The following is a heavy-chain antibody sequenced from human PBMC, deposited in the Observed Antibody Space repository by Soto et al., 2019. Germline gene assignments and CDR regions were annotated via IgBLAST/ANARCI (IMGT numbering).Heavy chain of an antibody. J-gene: IGHJ4*02. D-gene: IGHD2-2*01. CDR3: ARDVDCTSTGCYPALFGY. CDR2: ISTSSSYV. CDR1: GFTFINYA. V-gene: IGHV3-21*01. Sequence: SLRLSCAASGFTFINYAMNWVRRAPGKGLEWVSYISTSSSYVHYTDSVKGRFTISRDNAKNSLYLQMNSLRAEDTAVYYCARDVDCTSTGCYPALFGYWGQGTLVTVSS.